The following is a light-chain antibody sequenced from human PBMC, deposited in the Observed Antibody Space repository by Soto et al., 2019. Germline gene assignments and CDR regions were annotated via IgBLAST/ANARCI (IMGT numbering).Light chain of an antibody. Sequence: QAAVTQPACVSGSPGQSITISCSGTSSDIGSYNHVAWYQQFPCKSPKLIIYAVSDRPPGVSDRFSGSKSGITASLTISALQTEDEADYYCISYTYRQSYLFGTGTKGT. CDR3: ISYTYRQSYL. J-gene: IGLJ1*01. V-gene: IGLV2-14*03. CDR2: AVS. CDR1: SSDIGSYNH.